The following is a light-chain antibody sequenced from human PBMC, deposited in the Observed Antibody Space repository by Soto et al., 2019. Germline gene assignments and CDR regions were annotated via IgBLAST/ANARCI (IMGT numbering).Light chain of an antibody. CDR3: SSFAGGGNPVL. CDR1: SSDVGGYNY. CDR2: EVT. V-gene: IGLV2-8*01. Sequence: QSALTQPPSASGSLGQSVTISCTGTSSDVGGYNYVSWHQQHPGKAPKLMIYEVTERPSGVPDRFSGSKSGNTASLTVSGLQAEDEADDYCSSFAGGGNPVLFGGGTKLTVL. J-gene: IGLJ2*01.